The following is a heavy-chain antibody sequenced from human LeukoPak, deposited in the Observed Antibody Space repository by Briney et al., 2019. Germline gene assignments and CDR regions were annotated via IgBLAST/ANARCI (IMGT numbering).Heavy chain of an antibody. CDR2: ISSSSSYI. CDR3: ARDLIAARPGEGYYFDY. Sequence: GGSLRLSCAGSGFTFSSYSMNWVRQAPGKGLEWVSSISSSSSYIYYADSVKGRFTISRDNAKNSLYLQMNSLRAEDTAVYYCARDLIAARPGEGYYFDYWGQGTLVTVSS. J-gene: IGHJ4*02. V-gene: IGHV3-21*01. D-gene: IGHD6-6*01. CDR1: GFTFSSYS.